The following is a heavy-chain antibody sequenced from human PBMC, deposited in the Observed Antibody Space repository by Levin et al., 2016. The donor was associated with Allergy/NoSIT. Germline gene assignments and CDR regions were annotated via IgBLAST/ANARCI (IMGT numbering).Heavy chain of an antibody. CDR3: ARALRYYGLDV. Sequence: SETLSLTCSVSGGSINSGSYYWGWIRQFPGRGLEWIGSVYYSGSTYYNPSLRSRVTISVDTSKSQFSLRLSSVTAADTAMYYCARALRYYGLDVWGQGTTVTVSS. CDR1: GGSINSGSYY. V-gene: IGHV4-39*01. D-gene: IGHD4-17*01. J-gene: IGHJ6*02. CDR2: VYYSGST.